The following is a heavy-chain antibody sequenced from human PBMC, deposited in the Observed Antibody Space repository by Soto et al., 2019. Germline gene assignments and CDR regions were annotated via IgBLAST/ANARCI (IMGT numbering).Heavy chain of an antibody. CDR3: CSDVVLPPRERTSIYDFDY. Sequence: GGSLRLSCAASGFTFSSYSMNWVRQAPGKGLEWVSSISSSNSYIYYADSVRGRFTISRDNAKDSLYLQMNSLRAEDTAVYYCCSDVVLPPRERTSIYDFDYWGQGTLVTVSS. CDR2: ISSSNSYI. J-gene: IGHJ4*02. V-gene: IGHV3-21*01. D-gene: IGHD2-2*01. CDR1: GFTFSSYS.